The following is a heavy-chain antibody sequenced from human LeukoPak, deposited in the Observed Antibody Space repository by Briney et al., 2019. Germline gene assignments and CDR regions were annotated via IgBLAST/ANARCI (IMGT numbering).Heavy chain of an antibody. CDR1: GGPFSGYY. V-gene: IGHV4-34*01. Sequence: SETLSLTCAVYGGPFSGYYWSWIRQPPGKGLEWIGEINHSGSTNYNPSLKSRVTISVDTSKNQFSLKLSSVTAADTAVYYCARVRVTMVRGVPYYYYGMDVWGQGTTVTVSS. J-gene: IGHJ6*02. CDR2: INHSGST. CDR3: ARVRVTMVRGVPYYYYGMDV. D-gene: IGHD3-10*01.